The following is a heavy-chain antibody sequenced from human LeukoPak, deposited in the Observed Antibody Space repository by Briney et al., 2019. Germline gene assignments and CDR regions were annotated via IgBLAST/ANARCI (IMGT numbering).Heavy chain of an antibody. CDR3: AKDQGVYYDSSGPFDY. V-gene: IGHV3-23*01. CDR1: GFTFSSYA. D-gene: IGHD3-22*01. Sequence: PGGSLRLSCAASGFTFSSYAMSWVRQALGKGLEWVSAISGSGGSAYYADSVKGRFTISRDNSKNTLYLQMNSLRAEDTAVYYCAKDQGVYYDSSGPFDYWGQGTLVTVSS. CDR2: ISGSGGSA. J-gene: IGHJ4*02.